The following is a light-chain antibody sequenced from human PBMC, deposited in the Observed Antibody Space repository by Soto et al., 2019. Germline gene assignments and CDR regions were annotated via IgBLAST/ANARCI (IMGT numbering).Light chain of an antibody. J-gene: IGKJ3*01. CDR3: QQWHTLPFT. CDR2: HAS. Sequence: IQMTQSPHSLSASIRDRVTITCQASHDITNCLNWYQQKPGKAPKLLIHHASALQTGVPSRFSVSRSGTDFSFTITSLQTEDIGTYYCQQWHTLPFTFGPGTTVDIK. V-gene: IGKV1-33*01. CDR1: HDITNC.